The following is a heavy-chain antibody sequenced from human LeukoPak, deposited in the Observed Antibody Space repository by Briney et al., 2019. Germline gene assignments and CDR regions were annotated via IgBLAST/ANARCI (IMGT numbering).Heavy chain of an antibody. J-gene: IGHJ3*02. Sequence: AGGSLRLSCAASGFTFSSYGMHWVRQAPGKGLEWVAFIRYDGSNKYYADSVKGRFTISRDNSKNTLFLQMNSLRAEDTAVYYCANTKQYAFDIWGQGTMVTVSS. D-gene: IGHD1/OR15-1a*01. CDR2: IRYDGSNK. CDR3: ANTKQYAFDI. V-gene: IGHV3-30*02. CDR1: GFTFSSYG.